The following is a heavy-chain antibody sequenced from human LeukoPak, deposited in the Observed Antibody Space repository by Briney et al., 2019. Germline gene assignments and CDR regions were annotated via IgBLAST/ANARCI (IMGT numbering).Heavy chain of an antibody. Sequence: SETLSLTCAVSGGSLSCFFWSWIRQPPGKGLEWFGEVNQRGASNYKPSLKSRVTISVDTSRTQLSLMLTSVTGADTALYYCARGGRNKYTSGDFAYWGQGILVTVSS. CDR1: GGSLSCFF. J-gene: IGHJ4*02. D-gene: IGHD3-3*01. V-gene: IGHV4-34*01. CDR3: ARGGRNKYTSGDFAY. CDR2: VNQRGAS.